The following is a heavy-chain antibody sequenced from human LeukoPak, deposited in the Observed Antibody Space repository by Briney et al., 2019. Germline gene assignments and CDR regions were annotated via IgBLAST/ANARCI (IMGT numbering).Heavy chain of an antibody. CDR1: GFTFADYL. Sequence: GGSLRLSCTASGFTFADYLMSWFRQAPGKGLEWVGLIRSKTYGGTTEYAASVKGRFTISRDDSKSIAYLQMNSLETEDTAVYYCAKPATSILIYFDSWGQGTLVTVPS. CDR3: AKPATSILIYFDS. J-gene: IGHJ4*02. CDR2: IRSKTYGGTT. D-gene: IGHD2-2*01. V-gene: IGHV3-49*03.